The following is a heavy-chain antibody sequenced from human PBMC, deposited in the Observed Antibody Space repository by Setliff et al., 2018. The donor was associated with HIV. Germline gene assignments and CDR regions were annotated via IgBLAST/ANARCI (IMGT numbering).Heavy chain of an antibody. Sequence: PSETLSLTCTVSGGSISSHYWGWIRQPPEKGLEWIGSIYYSGSTYYNPSLKSRVTISIDTSRNQFSLKLTSVTAADTAMYYCARRHTAFDPWGQGTLVTVSS. CDR3: ARRHTAFDP. CDR2: IYYSGST. V-gene: IGHV4-39*01. CDR1: GGSISSHY. D-gene: IGHD5-18*01. J-gene: IGHJ5*02.